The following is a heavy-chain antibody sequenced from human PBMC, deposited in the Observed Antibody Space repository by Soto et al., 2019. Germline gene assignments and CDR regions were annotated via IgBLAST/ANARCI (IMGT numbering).Heavy chain of an antibody. V-gene: IGHV3-23*01. CDR1: GFTFSSYA. CDR2: ISGSGGST. J-gene: IGHJ4*02. Sequence: GGSLRLSCAASGFTFSSYAMSWVRQAPGKGLEWVSAISGSGGSTYYADSVKGRFTISRDNSKNTLYLQMNSLRAEDTAVYYCAKAIDSSGYYYVLDYWGQGTLVTVSS. D-gene: IGHD3-22*01. CDR3: AKAIDSSGYYYVLDY.